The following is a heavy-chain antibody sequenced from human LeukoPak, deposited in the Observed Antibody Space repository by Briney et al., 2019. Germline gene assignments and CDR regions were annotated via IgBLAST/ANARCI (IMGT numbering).Heavy chain of an antibody. D-gene: IGHD3-22*01. Sequence: PGGSLRLSCAASGFTFSSYGMHWVRQAPGKGLEWVAFIRHDGSNKYYADSVKGRFTISRDNSKNTLYLQMNSLRAEDTAVYYCAKDDYYYDSSGYYPFDYWGQGTLVTVSS. V-gene: IGHV3-30*02. CDR3: AKDDYYYDSSGYYPFDY. CDR2: IRHDGSNK. J-gene: IGHJ4*02. CDR1: GFTFSSYG.